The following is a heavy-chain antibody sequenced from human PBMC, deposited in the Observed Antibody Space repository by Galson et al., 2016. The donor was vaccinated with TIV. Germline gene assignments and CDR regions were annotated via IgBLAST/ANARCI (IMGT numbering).Heavy chain of an antibody. J-gene: IGHJ4*02. CDR3: ARDLSTDTTTPFNY. Sequence: SVKVSCKASGYSFTGNYIHWVRQAPGQGLEWMGWINPTSGDTNYQKRFQDRVIMTRDTSITTVYMDLNRLTSDDTAVYYCARDLSTDTTTPFNYWGQGTLVTV. D-gene: IGHD4-17*01. V-gene: IGHV1-2*02. CDR1: GYSFTGNY. CDR2: INPTSGDT.